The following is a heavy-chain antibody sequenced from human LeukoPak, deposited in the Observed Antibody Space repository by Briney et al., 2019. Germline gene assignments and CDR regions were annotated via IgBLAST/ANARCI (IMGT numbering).Heavy chain of an antibody. V-gene: IGHV1-8*01. Sequence: ASVKVSCKASGYTFTSYDINWVRQATGQGLEWMGWMNPNSGNTGYAQKFQGRVTMTRNTSISTAYMELSSLRSEDTAVYYCAGRPAYYYDSSGYYSGPYYFDYWGQGTLVTVSS. CDR3: AGRPAYYYDSSGYYSGPYYFDY. CDR2: MNPNSGNT. J-gene: IGHJ4*02. D-gene: IGHD3-22*01. CDR1: GYTFTSYD.